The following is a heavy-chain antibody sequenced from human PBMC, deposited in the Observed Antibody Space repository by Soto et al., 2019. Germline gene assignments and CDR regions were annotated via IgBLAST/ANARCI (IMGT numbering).Heavy chain of an antibody. J-gene: IGHJ6*02. V-gene: IGHV1-69*13. CDR3: ARFEYYDCWSGRNAGTNYCGMDV. CDR1: GGTFSSDA. D-gene: IGHD3-3*01. Sequence: SVKVSCKASGGTFSSDAISWVRQAPGQGLEWMGGIIPIFGTANYAQKFQGRVTITADESTSTAYMELSSLRSEDTAVYYCARFEYYDCWSGRNAGTNYCGMDVWGQGTTVTVSS. CDR2: IIPIFGTA.